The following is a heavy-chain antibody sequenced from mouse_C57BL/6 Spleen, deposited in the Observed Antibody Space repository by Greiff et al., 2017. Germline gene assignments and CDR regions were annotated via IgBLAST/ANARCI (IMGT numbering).Heavy chain of an antibody. CDR1: GFTFSSYA. J-gene: IGHJ3*01. V-gene: IGHV5-4*01. CDR2: ISDGGSYT. D-gene: IGHD1-1*01. Sequence: DVHLVESGGGLVKPGGSLKLSCAASGFTFSSYAMSWVRQTPEKRLEWVATISDGGSYTYYPDHVKGRFTISRDNAKNNLYLQMSHLKSEDTAMYYCARDTTVVAPFAYWGQGTLVTVSA. CDR3: ARDTTVVAPFAY.